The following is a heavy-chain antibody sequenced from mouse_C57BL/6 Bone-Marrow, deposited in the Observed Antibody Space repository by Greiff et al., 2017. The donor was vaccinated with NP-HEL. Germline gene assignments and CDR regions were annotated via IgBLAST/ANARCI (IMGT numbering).Heavy chain of an antibody. CDR2: IYPRSGNT. V-gene: IGHV1-81*01. CDR1: GYTFTSYG. D-gene: IGHD2-12*01. CDR3: ASPLRRAWFAY. Sequence: VQLQQSGAELARPGASVKLSCKASGYTFTSYGISWVKQRTGQGLEWIGEIYPRSGNTYYNEKFKGKATLTADKSSSTAYMELRSLTSEDSAVYFCASPLRRAWFAYWGQGTLVTVSA. J-gene: IGHJ3*01.